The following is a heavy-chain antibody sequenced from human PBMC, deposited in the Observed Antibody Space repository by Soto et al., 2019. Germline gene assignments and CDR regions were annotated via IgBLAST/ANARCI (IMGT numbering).Heavy chain of an antibody. J-gene: IGHJ6*02. CDR3: ARGDSSGYYTGGPYYYYYGMDV. CDR1: GCTFSSNA. CDR2: IIPIFGTA. Sequence: GASVKVSCKASGCTFSSNAISWVRQAPGQGLEWMGGIIPIFGTANYAQKFQGRVTITADESTSTAYMELSSLRSEDTAVYYCARGDSSGYYTGGPYYYYYGMDVWGQGTTVTVSS. V-gene: IGHV1-69*13. D-gene: IGHD3-22*01.